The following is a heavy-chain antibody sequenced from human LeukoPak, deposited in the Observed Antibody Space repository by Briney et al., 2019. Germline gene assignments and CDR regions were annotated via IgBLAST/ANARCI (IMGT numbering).Heavy chain of an antibody. V-gene: IGHV7-4-1*02. CDR1: GYTFTSYA. CDR2: INTNTGNP. D-gene: IGHD3-9*01. Sequence: GASVKVSCKASGYTFTSYAMNWVRQAPGQGLEWMGWINTNTGNPTYAQGFTGRFVFSLDTSVSTAYLQISSLKAEVTAVYYCARGYYDIPTTPFDYWGQGTLVTVSS. CDR3: ARGYYDIPTTPFDY. J-gene: IGHJ4*02.